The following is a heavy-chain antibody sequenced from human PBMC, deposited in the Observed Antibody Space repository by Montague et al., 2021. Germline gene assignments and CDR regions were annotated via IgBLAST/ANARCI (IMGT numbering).Heavy chain of an antibody. Sequence: SLRLSCAASGFTFSSFGMTRVRLAPGKGLEWVSYITSSSSTKDYADSVKGRFTISRDNAKNSPYLQMNSLRDEDTAVYYCARGRGYSQGYWGQGTLVTVSS. CDR3: ARGRGYSQGY. CDR1: GFTFSSFG. V-gene: IGHV3-48*02. CDR2: ITSSSSTK. J-gene: IGHJ4*02. D-gene: IGHD5-18*01.